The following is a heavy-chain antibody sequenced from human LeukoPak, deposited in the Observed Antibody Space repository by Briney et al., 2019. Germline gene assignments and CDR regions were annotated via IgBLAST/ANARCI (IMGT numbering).Heavy chain of an antibody. CDR1: GGTFSSYA. CDR2: IIPIFGTA. Sequence: ASVKVSCKASGGTFSSYAISWVRQAPGQGLEWMAGIIPIFGTANYAQKFQGRVTITTDESTSTAYMELSSLRSEDTAVYYCAREDYGDYHRPKPGFDYWGQGTLVTVSS. CDR3: AREDYGDYHRPKPGFDY. V-gene: IGHV1-69*05. J-gene: IGHJ4*02. D-gene: IGHD4-17*01.